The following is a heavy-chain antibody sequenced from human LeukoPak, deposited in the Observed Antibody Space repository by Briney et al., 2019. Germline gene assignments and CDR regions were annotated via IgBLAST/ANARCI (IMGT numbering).Heavy chain of an antibody. Sequence: SVKVYCKASGGTFSSYAISWVRQAPGQGLEWMGGIIPIFGTANYAQKFQGRVTITTDESTSTAYRELSSLRSEDTAVYYCARERYYDSSGYSPDFDYWGQGTLVTVSS. J-gene: IGHJ4*02. D-gene: IGHD3-22*01. CDR3: ARERYYDSSGYSPDFDY. V-gene: IGHV1-69*05. CDR1: GGTFSSYA. CDR2: IIPIFGTA.